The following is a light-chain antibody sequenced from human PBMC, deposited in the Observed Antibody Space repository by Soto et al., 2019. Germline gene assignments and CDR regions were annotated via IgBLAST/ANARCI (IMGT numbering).Light chain of an antibody. CDR1: QGIRND. Sequence: IQMTQSPFSLSASVGDRVTITCRASQGIRNDLGWYQQKPGKAPKLLIYAASTLQSGVPSRFGGSGSGTGFALTISRLEPEDFAVYYCLQYGDSFPWTFGQGTKVDI. V-gene: IGKV1-6*01. CDR3: LQYGDSFPWT. CDR2: AAS. J-gene: IGKJ1*01.